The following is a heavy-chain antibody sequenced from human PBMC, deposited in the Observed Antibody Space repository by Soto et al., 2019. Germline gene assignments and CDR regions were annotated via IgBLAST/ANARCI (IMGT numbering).Heavy chain of an antibody. J-gene: IGHJ3*02. CDR3: ARARRAVAGTFDI. V-gene: IGHV4-59*01. CDR2: IYYSGST. D-gene: IGHD6-19*01. Sequence: QVQLQESGPGLVKPSETLSLTCTVSGGSISSYYWSWIRQPPGKGLEWIGYIYYSGSTNYNPSLKSRVTISVDTSKNQFSLKLSSVTAADTAVYYCARARRAVAGTFDIWGQGTMVTVSS. CDR1: GGSISSYY.